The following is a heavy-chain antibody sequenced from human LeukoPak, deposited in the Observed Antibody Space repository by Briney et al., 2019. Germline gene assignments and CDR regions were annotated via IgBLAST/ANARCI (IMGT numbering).Heavy chain of an antibody. CDR1: GLTFSSYV. J-gene: IGHJ1*01. V-gene: IGHV3-30*02. CDR2: IWDDGGDK. D-gene: IGHD6-13*01. Sequence: PGGSLTLSCAPSGLTFSSYVMHWVRQPPGRGLQWVAVIWDDGGDKYYADSVKGRFTISRDNSKNTLYLQMNSLSAEYTAVYYCAKDLRGQQVAAEYFQYWGQGTLVTVSS. CDR3: AKDLRGQQVAAEYFQY.